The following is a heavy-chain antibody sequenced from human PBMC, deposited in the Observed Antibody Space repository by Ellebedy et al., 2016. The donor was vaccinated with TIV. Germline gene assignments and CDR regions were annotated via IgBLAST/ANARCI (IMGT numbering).Heavy chain of an antibody. D-gene: IGHD6-13*01. V-gene: IGHV4-59*08. CDR3: ARLARVAAAGPNNYHPLDV. CDR2: IYYTGST. J-gene: IGHJ6*02. CDR1: GGSISNYY. Sequence: MPSETLSLTCTVSGGSISNYYWSWIRQPPGKGLEWIGYIYYTGSTNYNPSLKSRVTISVDTSKNQFSLMVRSVTTADTAVYYCARLARVAAAGPNNYHPLDVWGQGTTVTVSS.